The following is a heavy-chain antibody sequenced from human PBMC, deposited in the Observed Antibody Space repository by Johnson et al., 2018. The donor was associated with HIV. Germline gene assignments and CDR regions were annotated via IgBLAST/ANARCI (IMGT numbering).Heavy chain of an antibody. D-gene: IGHD6-13*01. CDR3: VKGMDSSSWYAFDI. Sequence: QVPLVEPRGGLVKPGGSLRLSCAASGFTFSSYAMHWVRQAPGKGLEWVAVISYDGSNKYYADSVKGRFTISRDNSKNTLYLQMNSLRAEDTAIYYCVKGMDSSSWYAFDIWGQGTMVTVSS. CDR2: ISYDGSNK. J-gene: IGHJ3*02. V-gene: IGHV3-30*04. CDR1: GFTFSSYA.